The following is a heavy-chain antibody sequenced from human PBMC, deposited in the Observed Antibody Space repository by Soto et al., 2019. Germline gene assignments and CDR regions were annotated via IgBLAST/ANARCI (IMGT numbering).Heavy chain of an antibody. V-gene: IGHV3-23*01. D-gene: IGHD3-22*01. CDR3: AKDRGTYYYDSSGYYYDY. CDR2: ISGSGGST. J-gene: IGHJ4*02. Sequence: PGGSLRLSCAASGFTFSSYAMSWVRQAPGKGLEWVSAISGSGGSTYYADSVKGRFTISRDNSKNTLYLQMNSLRAEDTAVYYCAKDRGTYYYDSSGYYYDYWGQGTLVTVSS. CDR1: GFTFSSYA.